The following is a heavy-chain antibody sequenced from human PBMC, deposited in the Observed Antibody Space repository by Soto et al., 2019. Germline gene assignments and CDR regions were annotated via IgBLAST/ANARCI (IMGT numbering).Heavy chain of an antibody. J-gene: IGHJ6*02. D-gene: IGHD3-3*01. CDR1: GGSFSGYY. CDR2: INHSGST. CDR3: ARNGSYYVFWSGYYFGGGMDV. Sequence: QVQLQQWGAGLLKPSETLSLTCAVYGGSFSGYYWSWIRQPPGKGLEWIGEINHSGSTNYNPSLMSRGTISVDTSKNQFSLKLISVTVADTAVYYCARNGSYYVFWSGYYFGGGMDVWGQGTTVTVSS. V-gene: IGHV4-34*01.